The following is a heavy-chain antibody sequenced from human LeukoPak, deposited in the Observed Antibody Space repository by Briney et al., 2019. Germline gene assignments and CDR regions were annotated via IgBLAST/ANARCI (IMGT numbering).Heavy chain of an antibody. D-gene: IGHD3-16*01. Sequence: KPSETLSLTCTVSGASISSYYWSWIRQPAGKGLEWIGRVHASGSPSYNPSLKSRVTMSMDTSKNQFSLNLNSVTAADTAVYFCARGMIQGVSAFDYRGQGTLVTVSS. CDR1: GASISSYY. V-gene: IGHV4-4*07. CDR2: VHASGSP. J-gene: IGHJ4*02. CDR3: ARGMIQGVSAFDY.